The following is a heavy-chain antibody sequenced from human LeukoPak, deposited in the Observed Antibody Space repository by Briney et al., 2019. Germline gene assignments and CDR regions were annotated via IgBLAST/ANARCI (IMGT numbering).Heavy chain of an antibody. D-gene: IGHD3-10*01. Sequence: GGSLRLSCAASGFIFSSYWMTWVRQSPAKGLEWVAIIKQDGSEKYYVDSVKGRFTISRDNARKSLYLEMDSLRDDDTAVYFCARGDSGPGAGDAFHIWRQGTMVTVSS. CDR1: GFIFSSYW. V-gene: IGHV3-7*01. J-gene: IGHJ3*02. CDR2: IKQDGSEK. CDR3: ARGDSGPGAGDAFHI.